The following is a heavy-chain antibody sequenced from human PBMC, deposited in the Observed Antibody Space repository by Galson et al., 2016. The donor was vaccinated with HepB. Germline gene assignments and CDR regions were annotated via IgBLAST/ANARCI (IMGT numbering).Heavy chain of an antibody. D-gene: IGHD4-17*01. J-gene: IGHJ4*02. CDR1: GYTFTNFA. V-gene: IGHV1-3*03. Sequence: SVKVPCKASGYTFTNFAIHWVRQAPGQRLEWMGWINAGNGNTKYSQEFQVRTTLTRDTSESTAYMELSSLRSEEPAVFYCARSGTYGDYASDCGQGTLVTVSS. CDR2: INAGNGNT. CDR3: ARSGTYGDYASD.